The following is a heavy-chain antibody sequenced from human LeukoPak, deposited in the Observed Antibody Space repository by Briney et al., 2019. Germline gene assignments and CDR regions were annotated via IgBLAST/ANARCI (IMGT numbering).Heavy chain of an antibody. CDR1: GGSFSGYY. Sequence: PSETLSLTCAVYGGSFSGYYWTWIRQPPGKGLEWIGEGLHTGSANYNPSLKSRVTISVDTSKNQFSLKLTSVTAADTAVYYCAGGGMDTVLDSPGAVDFWGQGTLITVSS. J-gene: IGHJ4*02. V-gene: IGHV4-34*01. D-gene: IGHD5-18*01. CDR3: AGGGMDTVLDSPGAVDF. CDR2: GLHTGSA.